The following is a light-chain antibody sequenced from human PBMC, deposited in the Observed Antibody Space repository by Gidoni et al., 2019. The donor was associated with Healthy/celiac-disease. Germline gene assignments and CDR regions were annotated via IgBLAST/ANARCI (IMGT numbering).Light chain of an antibody. Sequence: EIVMTQPPATLSVSPGGRATLSCRASQSVSSNLAWYQQKPGQAPRLLIYGASTRATGIPARFSGSGSGTEFTLTISSLQSEDFAVYYCQQYNNWPALTFGGGTKVEIK. CDR3: QQYNNWPALT. V-gene: IGKV3-15*01. CDR2: GAS. CDR1: QSVSSN. J-gene: IGKJ4*01.